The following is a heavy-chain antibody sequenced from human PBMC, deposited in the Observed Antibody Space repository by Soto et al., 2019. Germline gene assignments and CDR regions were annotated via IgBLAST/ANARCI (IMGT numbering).Heavy chain of an antibody. J-gene: IGHJ4*02. Sequence: GASVKVSCKASAYTFTICGISWVRQAPGQRLEGMGWIIAYNGNTNYAQKFQGRVTMTTDTSTSTAYMELRSLRSDDTAVYYCARDVGYGLIDYWGQGTLVTVSS. CDR1: AYTFTICG. CDR2: IIAYNGNT. D-gene: IGHD5-18*01. CDR3: ARDVGYGLIDY. V-gene: IGHV1-18*01.